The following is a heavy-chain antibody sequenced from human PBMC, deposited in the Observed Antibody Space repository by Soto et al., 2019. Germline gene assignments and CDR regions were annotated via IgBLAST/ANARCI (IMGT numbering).Heavy chain of an antibody. J-gene: IGHJ4*02. CDR3: ARFKYYYDSSGYYLDY. V-gene: IGHV1-69*13. CDR2: IIPIFGTA. Sequence: SVKVSRKASGGTFSSYTISWVRQAPGQGLEWMGGIIPIFGTANYAQKFQGRVTITADESTSTAYMELSSLRSEDTAVYYCARFKYYYDSSGYYLDYWGQGTLVTVSS. CDR1: GGTFSSYT. D-gene: IGHD3-22*01.